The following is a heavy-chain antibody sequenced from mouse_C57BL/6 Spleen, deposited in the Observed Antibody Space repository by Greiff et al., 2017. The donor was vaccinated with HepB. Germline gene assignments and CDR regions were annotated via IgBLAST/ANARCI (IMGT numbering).Heavy chain of an antibody. J-gene: IGHJ2*01. V-gene: IGHV1-5*01. CDR2: IYPGNSDT. CDR1: GYTFTSYW. D-gene: IGHD1-1*01. CDR3: TRYYYGSSRYFDY. Sequence: EVQLQQSGTVLARPGASVKMSCKTSGYTFTSYWMHWVKQRPGQGLEWIGAIYPGNSDTSYNQKFKGKAKLTAVTSASTAYMELSSLTNEDSAVYYCTRYYYGSSRYFDYWGQGTTLTVSS.